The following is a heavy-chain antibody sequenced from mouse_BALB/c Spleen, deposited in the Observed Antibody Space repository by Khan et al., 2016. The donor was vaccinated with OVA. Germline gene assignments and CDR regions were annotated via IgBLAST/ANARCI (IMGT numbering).Heavy chain of an antibody. Sequence: VQLQQSGPELMKPGASLKISCKASGYSFTTYYIHWVQQSHGKSLEWIGYIDPFNGSTTYNQKFKGKATLTVDKSYSTAYMHLSRLTSEDSAVLYCARPGTSSWFAYWGQGTLVTGSA. V-gene: IGHV1S135*01. D-gene: IGHD1-1*01. CDR1: GYSFTTYY. CDR2: IDPFNGST. CDR3: ARPGTSSWFAY. J-gene: IGHJ3*01.